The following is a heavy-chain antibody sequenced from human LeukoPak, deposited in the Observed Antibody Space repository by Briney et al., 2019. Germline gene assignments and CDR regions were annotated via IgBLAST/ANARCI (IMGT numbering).Heavy chain of an antibody. J-gene: IGHJ4*02. V-gene: IGHV4-59*01. CDR3: ATTKYYDFWSGYYTENYFDY. CDR1: GGSISSYY. D-gene: IGHD3-3*01. Sequence: KPSETLSLTCTVSGGSISSYYWSWIRQPPGKGLEWIGYIYYSGSTNYNPSLKSRVTISVDTSKNQFSLKLSSVTAADTAVYYCATTKYYDFWSGYYTENYFDYWGQGTLDTVSS. CDR2: IYYSGST.